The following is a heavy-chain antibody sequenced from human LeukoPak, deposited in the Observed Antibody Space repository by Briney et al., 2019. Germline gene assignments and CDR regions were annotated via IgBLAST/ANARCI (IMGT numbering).Heavy chain of an antibody. V-gene: IGHV4-4*02. J-gene: IGHJ4*02. CDR3: ARDRGNYGSGSGFDY. D-gene: IGHD3-10*01. CDR2: IYHSGST. Sequence: SGTLSLTCAVSGGSISSSNWWSWIRQPPGKGLEWIGEIYHSGSTYYNPSLKSRVTISVDTSKNQFSLKLSSVTAADTAVYYCARDRGNYGSGSGFDYWGQGNLVTVSS. CDR1: GGSISSSNW.